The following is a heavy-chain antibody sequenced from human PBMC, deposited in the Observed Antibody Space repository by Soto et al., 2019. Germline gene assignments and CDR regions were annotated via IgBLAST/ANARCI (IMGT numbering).Heavy chain of an antibody. CDR2: IIPGSGGT. CDR3: ARADCSGGDCYFKAFDT. CDR1: GYTFSDNY. J-gene: IGHJ4*02. D-gene: IGHD2-15*01. V-gene: IGHV1-46*01. Sequence: ASVKVSCTTSGYTFSDNYIHWVRQAPGQGLEWMGVIIPGSGGTGYAEKFQDRVTMTTDTSTSTVYMELTSLRPEDTAIYTCARADCSGGDCYFKAFDTWGQGTLVTVSS.